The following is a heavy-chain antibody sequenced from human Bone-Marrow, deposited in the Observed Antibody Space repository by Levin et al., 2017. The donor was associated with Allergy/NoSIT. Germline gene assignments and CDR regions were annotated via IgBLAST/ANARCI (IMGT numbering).Heavy chain of an antibody. D-gene: IGHD6-6*01. CDR1: GLSFSNYV. V-gene: IGHV3-30*03. Sequence: GGSLRLSCGTSGLSFSNYVLYWVRQAPGKGLEWVAVISYDGSGKYYADSVKGRFTISRDNSKNTVFLQMNSLTAEDTALYYCVGRRSSSGLNLLQHWGQGTLVTVSS. J-gene: IGHJ1*01. CDR2: ISYDGSGK. CDR3: VGRRSSSGLNLLQH.